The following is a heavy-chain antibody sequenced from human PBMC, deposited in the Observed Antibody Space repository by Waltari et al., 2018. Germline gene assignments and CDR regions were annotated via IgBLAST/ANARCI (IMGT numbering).Heavy chain of an antibody. D-gene: IGHD3-22*01. CDR3: ARAPTTYYYDSSGGGGFDY. V-gene: IGHV4-61*02. CDR1: GGSISSGSSY. J-gene: IGHJ4*02. Sequence: QVQLQESGPGLVKPSQTLSLHCTVSGGSISSGSSYRSWIRQPAGKGLEWIGRIYTSGSTNYNPSLKSRVTISVDTSKNQFSLKLSSVTAADTAVYYCARAPTTYYYDSSGGGGFDYWGQGTLVTVSS. CDR2: IYTSGST.